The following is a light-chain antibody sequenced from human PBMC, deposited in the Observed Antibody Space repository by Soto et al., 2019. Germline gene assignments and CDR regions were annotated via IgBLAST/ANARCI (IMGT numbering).Light chain of an antibody. CDR2: WAS. Sequence: DIVMTQSPDSLAVSLGERATINCKSSQSVLYSSNHKNYLAWYQQRPGQPPKLLIYWASTRESGVPDRVSGSRSGTEFTLTITSLQAEDVAVYYCQQYESTPPTFGQGTKLEIK. CDR3: QQYESTPPT. V-gene: IGKV4-1*01. CDR1: QSVLYSSNHKNY. J-gene: IGKJ2*01.